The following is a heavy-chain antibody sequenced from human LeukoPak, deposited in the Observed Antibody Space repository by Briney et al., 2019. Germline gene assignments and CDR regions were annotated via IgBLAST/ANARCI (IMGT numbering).Heavy chain of an antibody. J-gene: IGHJ4*02. CDR3: AKRGVVIRVILVGFHKEAYYFDS. Sequence: GGSLRLSCAVSGITLSNYGMSWVRQVPGEGVEWVAGISDSGGRTNYADSVKGRFTISRDNPMNTLYLQMNSLRAEDTAVYFCAKRGVVIRVILVGFHKEAYYFDSWGQGALVTVSS. CDR1: GITLSNYG. D-gene: IGHD3-22*01. CDR2: ISDSGGRT. V-gene: IGHV3-23*01.